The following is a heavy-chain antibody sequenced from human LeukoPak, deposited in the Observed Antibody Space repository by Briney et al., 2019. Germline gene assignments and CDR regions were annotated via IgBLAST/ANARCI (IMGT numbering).Heavy chain of an antibody. Sequence: SETLSLTCTVSGGSISSSSYYWGWMRPPPGKGREWIGSIYYSGSTYYNPSLKSRVTISVDTSKNQFSLKLSSVTAADTAVYYCASLKRGYSGYDSVSRDYWGQGTLVTVSS. J-gene: IGHJ4*02. CDR1: GGSISSSSYY. CDR2: IYYSGST. D-gene: IGHD5-12*01. V-gene: IGHV4-39*01. CDR3: ASLKRGYSGYDSVSRDY.